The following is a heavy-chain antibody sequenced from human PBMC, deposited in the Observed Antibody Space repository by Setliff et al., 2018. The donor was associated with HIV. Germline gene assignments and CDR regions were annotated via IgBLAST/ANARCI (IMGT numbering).Heavy chain of an antibody. CDR1: GGSISSSTYY. D-gene: IGHD2-8*01. Sequence: PSETLSLTCSVSGGSISSSTYYWGWIRQPPGKGLEWIGDIFYTGNTYYNPSLKSRVAISVDTSESQFSLKLNSVTAADTAVYYCARRGRDGVLIVFATGFDPWGQGTLVTVSS. CDR2: IFYTGNT. V-gene: IGHV4-39*01. CDR3: ARRGRDGVLIVFATGFDP. J-gene: IGHJ5*02.